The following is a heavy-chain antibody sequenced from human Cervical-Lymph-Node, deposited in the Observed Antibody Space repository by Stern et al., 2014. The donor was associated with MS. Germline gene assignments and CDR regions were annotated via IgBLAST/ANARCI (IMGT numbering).Heavy chain of an antibody. V-gene: IGHV3-9*01. CDR1: GFTFDDYA. D-gene: IGHD6-19*01. CDR3: AKDRSSGWPYYYGMDV. J-gene: IGHJ6*02. Sequence: EVQLVESGGGLVQPGRSLRLSCAASGFTFDDYAMHWVRQAPGKGLEWVSGISWNSGSIGYADSVKGRFTISRDNAKNSLYLQMNSLRAEDTALYYCAKDRSSGWPYYYGMDVWGQGTTVTVSS. CDR2: ISWNSGSI.